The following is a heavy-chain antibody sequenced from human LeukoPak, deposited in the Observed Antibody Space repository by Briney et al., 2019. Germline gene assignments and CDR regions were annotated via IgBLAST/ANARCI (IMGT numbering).Heavy chain of an antibody. D-gene: IGHD6-13*01. V-gene: IGHV3-23*01. CDR3: AKEWQQLDAAPEYYDYGMDV. Sequence: GGSLRLSCAASGFTFSSYAMSWVRQAPGKGLEWVSAISGSGGSTYYADSVKGRFTISRDNSKNTLYLQMNSLRAEDTAVYYCAKEWQQLDAAPEYYDYGMDVWGKGTTVTVSS. CDR1: GFTFSSYA. CDR2: ISGSGGST. J-gene: IGHJ6*04.